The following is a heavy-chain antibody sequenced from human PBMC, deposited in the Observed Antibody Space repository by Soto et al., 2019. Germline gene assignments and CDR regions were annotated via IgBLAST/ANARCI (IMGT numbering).Heavy chain of an antibody. CDR2: IIPIFGTA. J-gene: IGHJ4*02. CDR3: ARDGGLVGATFFY. Sequence: ASVKVSCKASGGTFSSYAISWVRQAPGQGLEWMGGIIPIFGTANYAQKFQGRVTITADESTSTAYMELSSLRSEDTAVYYCARDGGLVGATFFYWGQGTLVTVSS. CDR1: GGTFSSYA. V-gene: IGHV1-69*13. D-gene: IGHD1-26*01.